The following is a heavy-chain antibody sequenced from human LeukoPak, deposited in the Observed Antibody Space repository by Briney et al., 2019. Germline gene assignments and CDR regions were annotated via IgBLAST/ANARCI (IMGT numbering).Heavy chain of an antibody. CDR2: INHSGST. Sequence: SETLSLTCAVYGGSFSDYYWSWIRQLPGKGLEWIGEINHSGSTNYNPSLKSRVTISVDTPKNQFSLKLTSVTAADTAFYYCARQVEQGTIYYFDYWGQGTLVTVSS. V-gene: IGHV4-34*01. CDR3: ARQVEQGTIYYFDY. CDR1: GGSFSDYY. J-gene: IGHJ4*02. D-gene: IGHD1/OR15-1a*01.